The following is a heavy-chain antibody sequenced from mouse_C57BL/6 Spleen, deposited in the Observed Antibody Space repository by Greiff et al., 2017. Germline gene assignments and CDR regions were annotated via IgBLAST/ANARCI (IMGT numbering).Heavy chain of an antibody. J-gene: IGHJ4*01. CDR1: GYTFTDYY. CDR2: IFPGSGST. D-gene: IGHD1-1*01. Sequence: QVQLKQSGPELVKPGASVKISCKASGYTFTDYYINWVKQRPGQGLEWIGWIFPGSGSTYYNEKFKGKATLTVDKSSSTAYMLLSSLTSEDSAVYFCARLYYYGSEAMDYWGQGTSVTVSS. V-gene: IGHV1-75*01. CDR3: ARLYYYGSEAMDY.